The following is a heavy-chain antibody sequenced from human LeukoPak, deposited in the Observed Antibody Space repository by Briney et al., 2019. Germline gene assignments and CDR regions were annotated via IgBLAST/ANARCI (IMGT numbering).Heavy chain of an antibody. CDR2: INHSGST. Sequence: SETLSLTCAVYGGSFSDYYWNWIRQPPGMGLEWIGEINHSGSTNYNPSLKSRVTISVDTSKNQFSLRLSSVTAADTAMYYCARLVRRQYYYDSGGYSYFDSWGQGTLVTVSS. V-gene: IGHV4-34*01. CDR1: GGSFSDYY. J-gene: IGHJ4*02. CDR3: ARLVRRQYYYDSGGYSYFDS. D-gene: IGHD3-22*01.